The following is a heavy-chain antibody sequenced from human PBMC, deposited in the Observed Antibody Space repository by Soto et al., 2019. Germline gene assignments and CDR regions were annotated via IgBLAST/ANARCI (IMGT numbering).Heavy chain of an antibody. V-gene: IGHV3-21*01. CDR2: ISSSSSYI. Sequence: EVQLVESGGGLVKPGGSLRLSCAASGFTFSSYSMNWVRQAPGKGLEWVSSISSSSSYIHYADSVKGRFTVSRDNAKNSLYLQMKSLRAEDTAVYYCAREGRYCSSTSCYADDAFDIWRQGTMVTVSS. CDR1: GFTFSSYS. CDR3: AREGRYCSSTSCYADDAFDI. D-gene: IGHD2-2*01. J-gene: IGHJ3*02.